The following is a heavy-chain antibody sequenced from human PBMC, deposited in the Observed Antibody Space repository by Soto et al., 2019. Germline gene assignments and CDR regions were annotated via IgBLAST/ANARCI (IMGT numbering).Heavy chain of an antibody. CDR3: ARVAQPSYNWNSGGMDF. D-gene: IGHD1-7*01. J-gene: IGHJ6*02. CDR1: GYSFTGYY. V-gene: IGHV1-2*02. Sequence: QVQLVQSGAAVKKPGASLKVSCKASGYSFTGYYMHWVRQAPGQGLEWMGWINPNSGGTSYAQKFQGRVTMTRDTSITTAYMELSGLRSDDTAVYYCARVAQPSYNWNSGGMDFWGQGTTVTVSS. CDR2: INPNSGGT.